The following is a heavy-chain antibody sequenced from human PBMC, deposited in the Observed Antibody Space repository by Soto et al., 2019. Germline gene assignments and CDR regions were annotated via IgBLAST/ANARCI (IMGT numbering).Heavy chain of an antibody. D-gene: IGHD1-7*01. CDR2: INPNSGGT. Sequence: GASVKVSCKASGYTFTGYYMHWVRQAPGQGLEWMGWINPNSGGTNYAQKFQGWVTMTRDTSISTAYMDPVDTATYSCAHRLSGDTGNWNYGAFDYWGQGTLVTVSS. CDR3: GDTGNWNYGAFDY. CDR1: GYTFTGYY. V-gene: IGHV1-2*04. J-gene: IGHJ4*02.